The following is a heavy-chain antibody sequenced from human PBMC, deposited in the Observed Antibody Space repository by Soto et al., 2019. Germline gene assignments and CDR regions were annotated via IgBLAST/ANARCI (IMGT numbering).Heavy chain of an antibody. CDR2: IIPIFGTA. J-gene: IGHJ4*02. Sequence: SVKVSCKASGGTFSSYAISWVRQAPGQGLEWMGGIIPIFGTANYAQKFQGRVTITADESTSTAYMELSSLRSEDTAVYYCARRLNYYGSGSYSDGSLFDYWGQGTLVTVSS. CDR3: ARRLNYYGSGSYSDGSLFDY. V-gene: IGHV1-69*13. CDR1: GGTFSSYA. D-gene: IGHD3-10*01.